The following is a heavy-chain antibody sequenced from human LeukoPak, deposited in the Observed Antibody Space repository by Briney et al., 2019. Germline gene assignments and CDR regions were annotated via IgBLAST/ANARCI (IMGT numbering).Heavy chain of an antibody. CDR2: IYHSGGT. CDR1: GGSISSSNW. CDR3: AMTTVVTSDPYFDY. Sequence: SETLSLTCAVSGGSISSSNWWSWVRQPPGKGLEWIGEIYHSGGTNYNPSLKSRVTISVDKSKNQFSLKLSSVTAADTAVYYCAMTTVVTSDPYFDYWGQGTLVTVSS. V-gene: IGHV4-4*02. D-gene: IGHD4-23*01. J-gene: IGHJ4*02.